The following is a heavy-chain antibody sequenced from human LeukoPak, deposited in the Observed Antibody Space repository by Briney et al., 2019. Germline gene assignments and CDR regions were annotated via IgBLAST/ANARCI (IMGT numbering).Heavy chain of an antibody. Sequence: GGSLRLSCAASGFTSSSYGMHWVRQAPGKGLEWVAVISYDGSNKYYADSVKGRFTISRDNSKNTLYLQMNSLRAEDTAVYYCAKDVTMVRGVIISDWGQGTLVTVSS. J-gene: IGHJ4*02. D-gene: IGHD3-10*01. V-gene: IGHV3-30*18. CDR3: AKDVTMVRGVIISD. CDR2: ISYDGSNK. CDR1: GFTSSSYG.